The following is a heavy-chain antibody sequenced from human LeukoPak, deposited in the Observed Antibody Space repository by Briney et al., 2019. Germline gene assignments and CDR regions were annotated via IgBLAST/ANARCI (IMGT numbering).Heavy chain of an antibody. CDR3: ATGAVAGWFDP. CDR1: GGSISNYY. Sequence: SETLSLTCTVSGGSISNYYWSWIRQPPGKGLEWIGYIYYSGTTNYNPSLKSRVTISVDTSKKQFSLKLSSVTAADTAVYYCATGAVAGWFDPWGQGTLVTVSS. J-gene: IGHJ5*02. CDR2: IYYSGTT. D-gene: IGHD6-19*01. V-gene: IGHV4-59*01.